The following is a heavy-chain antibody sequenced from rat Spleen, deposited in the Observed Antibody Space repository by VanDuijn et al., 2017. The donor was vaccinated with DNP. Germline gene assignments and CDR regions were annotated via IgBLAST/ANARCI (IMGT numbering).Heavy chain of an antibody. Sequence: EVQLVESGGGLVQPGRSLKLSCAASGFTFSDYNMAWVRQAPKKGLEWVAAISPSGSRTYYRDSVKGRFTISRDDAKSSLYLQMNSLKSEDTATYYCARGNYPGINTFDYWGQGVMVTVSS. J-gene: IGHJ2*01. CDR2: ISPSGSRT. CDR1: GFTFSDYN. V-gene: IGHV5-7*01. CDR3: ARGNYPGINTFDY. D-gene: IGHD1-4*01.